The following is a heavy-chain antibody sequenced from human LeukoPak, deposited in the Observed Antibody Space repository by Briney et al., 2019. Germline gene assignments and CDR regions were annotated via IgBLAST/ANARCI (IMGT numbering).Heavy chain of an antibody. J-gene: IGHJ4*02. CDR3: TTVFFGYCSGGSCYSY. Sequence: GGSLRLSCAASGITFSIYGMSWVRQAPGKGLEWVGRIKSKTDGGTTDYAAPVKGRFTISRDDSKNTLYLQMNSLKTEDTAVYYCTTVFFGYCSGGSCYSYWGQGTLVTVSS. CDR2: IKSKTDGGTT. D-gene: IGHD2-15*01. V-gene: IGHV3-15*01. CDR1: GITFSIYG.